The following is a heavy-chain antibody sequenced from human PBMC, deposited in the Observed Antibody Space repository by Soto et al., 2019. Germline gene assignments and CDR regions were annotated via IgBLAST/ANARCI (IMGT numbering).Heavy chain of an antibody. CDR3: ARDLGTVRAQGFEY. CDR2: IIPIFGTA. V-gene: IGHV1-69*13. CDR1: GGTFSSYA. Sequence: SVKVSCKASGGTFSSYAISWVRQAPGQGLEWMGGIIPIFGTANYAQRFQGRVTITADESTSTAYMELSSLRSEDTAVYYCARDLGTVRAQGFEYWGKGNLVIVSA. D-gene: IGHD1-1*01. J-gene: IGHJ4*02.